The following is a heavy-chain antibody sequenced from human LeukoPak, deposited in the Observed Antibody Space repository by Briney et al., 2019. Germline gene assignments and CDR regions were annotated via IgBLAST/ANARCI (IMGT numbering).Heavy chain of an antibody. Sequence: ASVKVSCKASGYTFSSHDINWVRQVPGHGLEWLGWMNPNSGNTGYAQKFQGRVTITRNTSISTAYMELSSLRSEDTAVYYCARSRPYCSSTSCYYYYYYYMDVWGKGTTVTVSS. CDR3: ARSRPYCSSTSCYYYYYYYMDV. D-gene: IGHD2-2*01. V-gene: IGHV1-8*01. CDR1: GYTFSSHD. CDR2: MNPNSGNT. J-gene: IGHJ6*03.